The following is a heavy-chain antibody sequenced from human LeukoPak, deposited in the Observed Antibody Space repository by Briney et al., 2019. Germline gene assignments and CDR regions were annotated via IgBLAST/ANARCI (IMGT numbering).Heavy chain of an antibody. Sequence: GESLRLSCAASGFTFSNAWMSWVRQTPGKGLEWVGRIKSNSDGGTTDYAAPVKGRFTISRDDSKNTLYLQMNSLKTEDTAVYYCTTVTYSSSWYRDYGDYYYMDVWGKGTTVTVSS. CDR3: TTVTYSSSWYRDYGDYYYMDV. V-gene: IGHV3-15*01. D-gene: IGHD6-13*01. J-gene: IGHJ6*03. CDR1: GFTFSNAW. CDR2: IKSNSDGGTT.